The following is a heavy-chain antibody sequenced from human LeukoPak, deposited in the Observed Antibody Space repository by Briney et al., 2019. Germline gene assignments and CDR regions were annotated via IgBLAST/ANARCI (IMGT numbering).Heavy chain of an antibody. CDR3: ARGYGDYEFLDY. D-gene: IGHD4-17*01. CDR2: ISSSSSYI. J-gene: IGHJ4*02. V-gene: IGHV3-21*01. CDR1: GFTFSSYS. Sequence: GGSLRLSCAASGFTFSSYSMNWVRQAPGKGLEWVSSISSSSSYIYYADSVKGRFTISRDNTKNSLYLQMNSLRAEDTAVYYCARGYGDYEFLDYWGQGTLVTVSS.